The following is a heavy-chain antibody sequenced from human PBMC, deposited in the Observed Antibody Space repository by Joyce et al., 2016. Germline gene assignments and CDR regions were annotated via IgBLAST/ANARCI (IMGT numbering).Heavy chain of an antibody. J-gene: IGHJ3*02. D-gene: IGHD2/OR15-2a*01. Sequence: VQLVQSGAEVKKPGSSVKVSCKVSGGNFYDYTITWVRPARGQGLEWVGRIIPIVGVANYERKFRGRVALTADKSTATAYLELNSLRLDDTAMFFCTRGRIEYSKTFNAYDIWGQGTMVTVSS. CDR3: TRGRIEYSKTFNAYDI. V-gene: IGHV1-69*04. CDR1: GGNFYDYT. CDR2: IIPIVGVA.